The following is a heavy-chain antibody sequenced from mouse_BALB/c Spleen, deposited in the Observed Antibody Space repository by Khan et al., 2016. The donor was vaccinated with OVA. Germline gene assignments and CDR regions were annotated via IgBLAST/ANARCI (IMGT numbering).Heavy chain of an antibody. CDR3: ARGGYGSWAY. V-gene: IGHV1-54*01. Sequence: QVQLQQSGAVLVRPGTSVKVSCKASGYAFTDYLIEWSQQRPGQGLEWIGLINTGSGDINYNEKFKGKATLTADKSSNTAYMQLSSLTSDDTAVDFCARGGYGSWAYWGQGTLVTVSA. CDR2: INTGSGDI. D-gene: IGHD1-1*02. CDR1: GYAFTDYL. J-gene: IGHJ3*01.